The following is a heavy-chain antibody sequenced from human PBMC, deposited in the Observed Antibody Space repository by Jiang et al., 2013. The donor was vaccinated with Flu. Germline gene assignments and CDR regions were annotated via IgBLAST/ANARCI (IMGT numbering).Heavy chain of an antibody. D-gene: IGHD3-3*01. CDR1: GGSISSYY. J-gene: IGHJ4*02. V-gene: IGHV4-59*01. CDR3: ARGSYDFWSGYHSSFDY. Sequence: VKPSETLSLTCTVSGGSISSYYWSWIRQPPREGTGVDWVYLLQWEHQLQPSLKSRVTISVDTSKNQFSLKLSSVTAADTAVYYCARGSYDFWSGYHSSFDYWGQGTLVTVSS. CDR2: LLQWEH.